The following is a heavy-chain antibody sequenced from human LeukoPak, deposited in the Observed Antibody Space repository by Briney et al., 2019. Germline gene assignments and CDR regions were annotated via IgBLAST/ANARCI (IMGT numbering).Heavy chain of an antibody. CDR3: AKDSRVSSGWSDAFDV. CDR2: ISGSGGST. Sequence: PGGSLRLSCAASGFTFSSYAMSWVRQAPGKGLEWVSAISGSGGSTYYADSVKGRFTISRDNSKNTLYLQMNSLRAEDTAVYYCAKDSRVSSGWSDAFDVWGQGTMVNVFS. D-gene: IGHD6-19*01. J-gene: IGHJ3*01. CDR1: GFTFSSYA. V-gene: IGHV3-23*01.